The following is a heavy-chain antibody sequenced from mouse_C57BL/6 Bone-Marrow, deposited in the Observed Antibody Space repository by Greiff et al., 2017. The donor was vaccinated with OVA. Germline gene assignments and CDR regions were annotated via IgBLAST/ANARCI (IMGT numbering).Heavy chain of an antibody. CDR2: ISSGGSYT. J-gene: IGHJ2*01. CDR3: ARPLYGNYDY. D-gene: IGHD2-1*01. CDR1: GFTFSSYG. Sequence: EVKLVESGGDLVKPGGSLKLSCAASGFTFSSYGMSWVRQTPDKRLAWVAPISSGGSYTYYPDSVKGRFTISRDNAKNTLYLQMSSLKSEDTAMDYCARPLYGNYDYWGQGTTLTGSS. V-gene: IGHV5-6*01.